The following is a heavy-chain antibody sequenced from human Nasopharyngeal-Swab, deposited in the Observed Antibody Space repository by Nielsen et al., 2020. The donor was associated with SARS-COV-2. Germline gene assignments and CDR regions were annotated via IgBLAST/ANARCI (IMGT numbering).Heavy chain of an antibody. J-gene: IGHJ5*02. V-gene: IGHV3-30*18. CDR2: ISYDGSNK. CDR3: AKDRRHMTTVNINWFDP. Sequence: GESLKISCAASGFTFSSYGMHWVRQAPGKGLEWVAVISYDGSNKYYADSVKGRFTISRDNSKNTLYLQMNSLRAEDTAVYYCAKDRRHMTTVNINWFDPWGQGTLVTVSS. CDR1: GFTFSSYG. D-gene: IGHD4-11*01.